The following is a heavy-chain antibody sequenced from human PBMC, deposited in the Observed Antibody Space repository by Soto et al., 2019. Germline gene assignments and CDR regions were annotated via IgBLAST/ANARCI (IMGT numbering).Heavy chain of an antibody. CDR3: ARDHDRDGYNYDYFDY. Sequence: GGSLRLSXAASGFTFSSYGTHWVRQAPGKGLEWVAVIWYDGSNKYYADSVKGRFTISRDNSKNTLYLQMNSLRAEDTAVYYCARDHDRDGYNYDYFDYWGQGTLVTVSS. J-gene: IGHJ4*02. V-gene: IGHV3-33*01. D-gene: IGHD5-12*01. CDR1: GFTFSSYG. CDR2: IWYDGSNK.